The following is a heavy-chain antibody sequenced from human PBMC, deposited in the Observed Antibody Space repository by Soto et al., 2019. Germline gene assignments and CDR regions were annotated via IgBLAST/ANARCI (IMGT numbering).Heavy chain of an antibody. Sequence: PSETLSLTCTVSGGSISSSSYYWGWIRQPPGKGLEWIGSIYYSGSTYYNPSLKSRVTISVDTSKNQFSLKLSSVTAADTAVYYCARDKTTVTTSFPFDYWGQGTLVTVSS. CDR3: ARDKTTVTTSFPFDY. CDR1: GGSISSSSYY. CDR2: IYYSGST. D-gene: IGHD4-17*01. J-gene: IGHJ4*02. V-gene: IGHV4-39*02.